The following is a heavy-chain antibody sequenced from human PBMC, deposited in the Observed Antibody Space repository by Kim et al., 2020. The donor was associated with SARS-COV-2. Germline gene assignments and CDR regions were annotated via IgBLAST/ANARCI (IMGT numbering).Heavy chain of an antibody. CDR1: GFTFDDYA. CDR2: LSWNSAKV. J-gene: IGHJ4*02. D-gene: IGHD3-10*01. Sequence: GGSLRLSCEASGFTFDDYAMHWVRQAPGKGLEWVSGLSWNSAKVGYAGSVEGRFTISRHNAKNSLYLQMNSLRTEDTALYYCAKDKRFGSGSFYMGVIDYWGQGTLVSVSS. V-gene: IGHV3-9*01. CDR3: AKDKRFGSGSFYMGVIDY.